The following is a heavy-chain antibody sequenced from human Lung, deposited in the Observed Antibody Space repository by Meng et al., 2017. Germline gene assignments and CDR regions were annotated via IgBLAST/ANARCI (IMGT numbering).Heavy chain of an antibody. CDR1: GFTVSSNY. Sequence: GESLKTSCAAPGFTVSSNYMSWVRQAPGKGLEWVSVLYDGGHTYYAASVKGRFTISRDNSKNTVYLQMNSLRAEDTAVYYCAKGGGEWSYFDSWGQGTLVTVSS. CDR2: LYDGGHT. J-gene: IGHJ4*02. V-gene: IGHV3-53*01. D-gene: IGHD3-10*01. CDR3: AKGGGEWSYFDS.